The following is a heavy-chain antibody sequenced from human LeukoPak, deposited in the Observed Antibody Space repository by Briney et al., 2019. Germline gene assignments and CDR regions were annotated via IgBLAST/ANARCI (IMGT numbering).Heavy chain of an antibody. J-gene: IGHJ4*02. CDR3: AKTSSSGWYAFDS. Sequence: QPGGSLRLPCAASGFTFSRYPMSWVRRAPGKGLEWVSTLSAAGGGTYYADSVRGRFTISRDDSKNTLYLQMFSLRAEDTALYYCAKTSSSGWYAFDSWGQGTLVTVSS. V-gene: IGHV3-23*01. CDR1: GFTFSRYP. D-gene: IGHD6-19*01. CDR2: LSAAGGGT.